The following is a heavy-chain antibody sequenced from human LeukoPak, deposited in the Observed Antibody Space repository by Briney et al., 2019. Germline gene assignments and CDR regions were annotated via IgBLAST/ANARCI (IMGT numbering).Heavy chain of an antibody. CDR1: GFTFSSYG. D-gene: IGHD3-3*01. Sequence: PGGSLRLSCAASGFTFSSYGMNWVRQAPGKGLEWVSSISSSSSYIYYADSVKGRFTISRDNAKNSLYLQMNSLRAEDTAVYYCARDSKYDFWSGYYTSYFDYWGQGTLVTVSS. CDR3: ARDSKYDFWSGYYTSYFDY. J-gene: IGHJ4*02. CDR2: ISSSSSYI. V-gene: IGHV3-21*01.